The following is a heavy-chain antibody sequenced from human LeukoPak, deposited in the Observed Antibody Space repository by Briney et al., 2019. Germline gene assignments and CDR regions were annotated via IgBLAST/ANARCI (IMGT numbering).Heavy chain of an antibody. D-gene: IGHD2/OR15-2a*01. CDR3: AREGTRKFYDY. J-gene: IGHJ4*02. Sequence: GGSLRLSCAASGFTFSNYRMNWVRQAPGKGLEWVSSISSSSTYIYYADSVKGRFTISRDSAKNSLSLQMNSLRAEDTAVYYCAREGTRKFYDYWGQGTLVAVSS. V-gene: IGHV3-21*01. CDR2: ISSSSTYI. CDR1: GFTFSNYR.